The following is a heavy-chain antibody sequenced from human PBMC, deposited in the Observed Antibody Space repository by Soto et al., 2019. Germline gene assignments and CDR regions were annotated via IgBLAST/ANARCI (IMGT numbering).Heavy chain of an antibody. CDR3: AKVRVATDALDI. CDR1: GFTFSSDA. CDR2: ISGSGGST. V-gene: IGHV3-23*01. J-gene: IGHJ3*02. D-gene: IGHD5-12*01. Sequence: GGSLRLSCAASGFTFSSDAMSWVRQAPGKGLEWVSAISGSGGSTYYADSVKGRFTISRDNSKNTLYLQMNSLRAEDTAVYYCAKVRVATDALDIWGQGTMVTVSS.